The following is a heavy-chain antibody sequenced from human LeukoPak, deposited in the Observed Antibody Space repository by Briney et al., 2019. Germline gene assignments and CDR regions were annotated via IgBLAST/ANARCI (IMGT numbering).Heavy chain of an antibody. Sequence: VASVKVSCKASGYIFTGYYMHWVRQAPGQGLEWMGWINPNSGDTNYAQKFQGRVTMTRDTSISTAYMELSRLRSDDTAVYYFARVRYRLAETYIDYWGKGPWSPSPQ. D-gene: IGHD3-16*01. CDR1: GYIFTGYY. J-gene: IGHJ4*03. CDR2: INPNSGDT. CDR3: ARVRYRLAETYIDY. V-gene: IGHV1-2*02.